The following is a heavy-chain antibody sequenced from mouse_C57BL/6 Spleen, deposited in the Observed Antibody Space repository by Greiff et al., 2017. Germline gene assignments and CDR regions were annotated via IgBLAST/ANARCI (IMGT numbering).Heavy chain of an antibody. CDR3: ARRRVYGSSLDY. D-gene: IGHD1-1*01. CDR1: GYTFTSYW. J-gene: IGHJ2*01. CDR2: IYPSDSET. V-gene: IGHV1-61*01. Sequence: QVQLQQPGAELVRPGSSVKLSCKASGYTFTSYWMDWVKQRPGQGLEWIGNIYPSDSETHYNQKFKDKVTLTVDKSSSTAYMQLSSLTSEDSAVYYCARRRVYGSSLDYWGQGTTLTVSS.